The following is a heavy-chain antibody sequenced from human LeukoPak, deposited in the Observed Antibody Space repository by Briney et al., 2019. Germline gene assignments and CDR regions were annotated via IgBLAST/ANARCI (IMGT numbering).Heavy chain of an antibody. J-gene: IGHJ5*02. CDR2: IYYSGST. CDR3: ARVPDYSNKNWFDP. V-gene: IGHV4-31*03. D-gene: IGHD4-11*01. Sequence: SETLSLTCTVSGGSISSGGYYWSWIRQHPEKGLEWIGYIYYSGSTYYNPSLKSRVTISVDTSKNQFSLKLSSVTAADTAVYYCARVPDYSNKNWFDPWGQGTLVTVSS. CDR1: GGSISSGGYY.